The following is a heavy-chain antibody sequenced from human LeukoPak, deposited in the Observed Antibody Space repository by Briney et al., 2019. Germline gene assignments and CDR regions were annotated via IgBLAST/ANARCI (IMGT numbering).Heavy chain of an antibody. V-gene: IGHV1-69*06. J-gene: IGHJ4*02. CDR3: ARGTVLRYFDWLLVPLDY. D-gene: IGHD3-9*01. CDR2: IIPIFGTA. Sequence: GSSVKVSCKASGGTFSSYAISWVRQAPGQGLEWMGGIIPIFGTANYAQKFQGRVTITADKSTSTAYMELSSLRSEDTAVYYCARGTVLRYFDWLLVPLDYWGQGTLVTVSS. CDR1: GGTFSSYA.